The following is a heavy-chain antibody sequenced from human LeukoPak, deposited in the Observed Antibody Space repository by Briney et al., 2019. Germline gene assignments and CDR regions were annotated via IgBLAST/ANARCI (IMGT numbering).Heavy chain of an antibody. D-gene: IGHD2-21*02. CDR3: ARALTRRHRLGDSPKYYLDY. CDR1: GGSISSYY. V-gene: IGHV4-59*12. J-gene: IGHJ4*02. Sequence: SETLSLTCTVSGGSISSYYWSWIRQPPGKGLEWIGYIYYSGSTNYNPSLKSRVTISVDTSKNQFSLKLSSVTAADTAVYYCARALTRRHRLGDSPKYYLDYWGQGTLVTVSS. CDR2: IYYSGST.